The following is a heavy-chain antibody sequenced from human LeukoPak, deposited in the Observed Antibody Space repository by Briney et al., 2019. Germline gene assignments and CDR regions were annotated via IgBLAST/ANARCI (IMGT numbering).Heavy chain of an antibody. CDR1: GFTFSRYG. CDR3: AKDGGRTDYYGSGSYRFSY. D-gene: IGHD3-10*01. Sequence: QTGGSLRLSCAASGFTFSRYGMSWIRQAPGKGLEWVSGIRGSGGSTNYADSVKGRFTISRDNSKNTLYLQMNSLRAEDTAVYYCAKDGGRTDYYGSGSYRFSYWGQGTLVTVSS. V-gene: IGHV3-23*01. J-gene: IGHJ4*02. CDR2: IRGSGGST.